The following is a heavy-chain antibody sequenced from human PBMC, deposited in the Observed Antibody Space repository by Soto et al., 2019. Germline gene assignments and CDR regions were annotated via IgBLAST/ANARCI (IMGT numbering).Heavy chain of an antibody. V-gene: IGHV3-48*02. Sequence: GGSLRLSCAASGFTFSSYSMNWVRQAPGKGLEWVSYISSSSSTIYYADSVKGRFTISRDNAKNSLYLQMNSLRDEDTAVYYSARVKGYCSGGSCYRDAFDIWGQGTMVTVSS. CDR2: ISSSSSTI. CDR1: GFTFSSYS. D-gene: IGHD2-15*01. CDR3: ARVKGYCSGGSCYRDAFDI. J-gene: IGHJ3*02.